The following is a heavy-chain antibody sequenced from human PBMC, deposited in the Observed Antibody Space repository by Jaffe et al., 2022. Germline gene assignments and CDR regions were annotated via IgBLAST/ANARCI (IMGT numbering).Heavy chain of an antibody. CDR1: GFTFSSYS. Sequence: EVQLVESGGGLVKPGGSLRLSCAASGFTFSSYSMNWVRQAPGKGLEWVSSISSSSSYIYYADSVKGRFTISRDNAKNSLYLQMNSLRAEDTAVYYCARDLTDYDILTGQTVSYYFDYWGQGTLVTVSS. CDR2: ISSSSSYI. CDR3: ARDLTDYDILTGQTVSYYFDY. V-gene: IGHV3-21*01. D-gene: IGHD3-9*01. J-gene: IGHJ4*02.